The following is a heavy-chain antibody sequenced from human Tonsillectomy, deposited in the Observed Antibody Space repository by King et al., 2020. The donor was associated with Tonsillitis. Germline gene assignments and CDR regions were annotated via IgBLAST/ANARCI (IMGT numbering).Heavy chain of an antibody. D-gene: IGHD4-17*01. Sequence: VQLVESGGGLVQPGGSLRLSCAASGFTFSNYAMSWVRQAPGKGLEWVSGISGSGGNTYYPDSVKGRFTLPRDNSKNTLYLQLNSLRAEDTAVYYCAKDQGGFYGDYHFRYWGQGTLVTVSS. J-gene: IGHJ4*02. V-gene: IGHV3-23*04. CDR1: GFTFSNYA. CDR2: ISGSGGNT. CDR3: AKDQGGFYGDYHFRY.